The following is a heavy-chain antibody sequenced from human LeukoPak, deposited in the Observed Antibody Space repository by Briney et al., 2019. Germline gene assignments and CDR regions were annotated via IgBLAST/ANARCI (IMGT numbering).Heavy chain of an antibody. Sequence: GGSLRLSCAASGFTFSSYEMNWVRQAPGKGLEWVSYISSSGSTIYYADSVKGRFTISRDNAKNSLYLQMNSLRAEETAVYYCARGYDILTGLDGFDYWGQGTLVTVSS. CDR2: ISSSGSTI. J-gene: IGHJ4*02. CDR1: GFTFSSYE. D-gene: IGHD3-9*01. CDR3: ARGYDILTGLDGFDY. V-gene: IGHV3-48*03.